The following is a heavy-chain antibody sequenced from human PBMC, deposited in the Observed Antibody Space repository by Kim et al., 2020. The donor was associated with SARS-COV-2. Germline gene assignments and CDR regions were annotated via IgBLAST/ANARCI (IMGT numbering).Heavy chain of an antibody. CDR1: GGSFSGYY. Sequence: SETLSLTCAVYGGSFSGYYWSWIRQPPGKGLEWIGEINHSGSTNYNPSLKSRGTISVDTSKNQFSLKLSSVPAADTAVYYCARGSVQGVIDAASYYYYGMDDWGQGTPVTVSS. D-gene: IGHD3-10*01. CDR3: ARGSVQGVIDAASYYYYGMDD. J-gene: IGHJ6*02. V-gene: IGHV4-34*01. CDR2: INHSGST.